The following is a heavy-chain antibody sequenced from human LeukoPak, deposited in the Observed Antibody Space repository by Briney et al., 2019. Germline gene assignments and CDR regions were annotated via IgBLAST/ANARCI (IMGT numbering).Heavy chain of an antibody. CDR3: ARDLVTVTKGFDI. Sequence: SETLSLTCTVSGGSISSSSYYWGWIRQPPGKGLEWIGSIYTSGSTNYNPSLKSRVTMSVDTSKNQFSPKLSSVTAADTAVYYCARDLVTVTKGFDIWGQGTMVSVSS. CDR2: IYTSGST. J-gene: IGHJ3*02. CDR1: GGSISSSSYY. V-gene: IGHV4-39*07. D-gene: IGHD4-17*01.